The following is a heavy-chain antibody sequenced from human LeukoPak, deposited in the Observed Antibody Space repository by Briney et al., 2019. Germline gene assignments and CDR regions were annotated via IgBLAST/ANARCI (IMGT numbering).Heavy chain of an antibody. V-gene: IGHV1-69*04. CDR3: AGVVSDCGGARCYKGYLDY. D-gene: IGHD2-2*02. CDR1: GGTFSSYA. Sequence: SVKVSCKASGGTFSSYAISWVRQAPGQGLEWMGRIIPILGIANYAQKFQGRVTITADKSTSTAYMELSSLRSEDTAVYYCAGVVSDCGGARCYKGYLDYWGQGTLVTVSS. CDR2: IIPILGIA. J-gene: IGHJ4*02.